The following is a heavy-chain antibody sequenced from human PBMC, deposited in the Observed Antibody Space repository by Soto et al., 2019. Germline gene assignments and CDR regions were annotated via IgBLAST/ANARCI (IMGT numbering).Heavy chain of an antibody. CDR1: GFTFSSYG. CDR3: AKDHSSGWSFDY. D-gene: IGHD6-19*01. V-gene: IGHV3-30*18. J-gene: IGHJ4*02. Sequence: QVQLVESGGGVVQPGRSLRLSCAASGFTFSSYGMHWVRQAPGKGLEWVAVISYDGSNKYYADSVKGRFTISRDNSKNTLYLQMNSLRAEDTAVYYCAKDHSSGWSFDYWGQGTLVTVSS. CDR2: ISYDGSNK.